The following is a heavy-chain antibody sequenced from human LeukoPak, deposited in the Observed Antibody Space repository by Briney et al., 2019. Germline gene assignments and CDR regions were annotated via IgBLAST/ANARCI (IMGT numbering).Heavy chain of an antibody. D-gene: IGHD7-27*01. CDR1: GFTFSSYA. CDR2: VNQDGSEK. V-gene: IGHV3-7*01. CDR3: ATYPHWVAGDV. Sequence: GGSLRLSCAASGFTFSSYAMSWVRQAPGKGLEWVANVNQDGSEKDYVESVKGRFTISRDNAGKFLFLQMSSLRAEDTAVYYRATYPHWVAGDVWGQGTTVTVSS. J-gene: IGHJ6*02.